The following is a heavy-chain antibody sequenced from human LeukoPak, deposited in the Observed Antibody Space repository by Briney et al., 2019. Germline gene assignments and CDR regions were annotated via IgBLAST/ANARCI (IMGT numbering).Heavy chain of an antibody. CDR1: ALPPSNYA. CDR3: AKPPYGRDVYNYFDY. CDR2: ISDGGWT. V-gene: IGHV3-23*01. Sequence: GGSLRLSCAASALPPSNYAMSWVRQAPGKGLEWVSSISDGGWTAYTDSVKGRFFISRETATNTLYLQMNSLRVEDTAVYYCAKPPYGRDVYNYFDYWGQGTPVTVSS. J-gene: IGHJ4*02. D-gene: IGHD5-24*01.